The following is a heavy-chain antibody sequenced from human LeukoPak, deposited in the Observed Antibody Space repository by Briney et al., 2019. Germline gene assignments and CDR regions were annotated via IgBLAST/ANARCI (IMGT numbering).Heavy chain of an antibody. V-gene: IGHV4-38-2*02. D-gene: IGHD2-8*01. Sequence: PSETLSLTCTVSGYSISSGYYWGWIRQPPGKGLEWIGSIYHSGSTYYNPSLKSRVTISLDMSKNEFFLTMTSVTAADTAVYFCTAEKNGSPHYWGQGTQVIVSS. CDR2: IYHSGST. CDR1: GYSISSGYY. J-gene: IGHJ4*02. CDR3: TAEKNGSPHY.